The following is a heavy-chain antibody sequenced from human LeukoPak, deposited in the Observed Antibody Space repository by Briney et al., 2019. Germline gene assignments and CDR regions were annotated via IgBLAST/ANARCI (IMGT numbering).Heavy chain of an antibody. Sequence: RASVKVSCTASGYTFTGYYMHWVRQAPGQGLEWMGRINPNGGGTNYAQEFQGRVTMTSDTSISTAYMELSRLKSDDTAVYYCARERKITIFGVACDYWGQGTLVTVSS. V-gene: IGHV1-2*06. CDR3: ARERKITIFGVACDY. D-gene: IGHD3-3*01. J-gene: IGHJ4*02. CDR2: INPNGGGT. CDR1: GYTFTGYY.